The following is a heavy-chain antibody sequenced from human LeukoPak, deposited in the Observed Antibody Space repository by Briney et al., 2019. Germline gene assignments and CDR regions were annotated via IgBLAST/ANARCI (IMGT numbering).Heavy chain of an antibody. D-gene: IGHD2-2*01. CDR1: GYTFSRCG. CDR3: ARRGYCSRTSCPRPHDDALDI. V-gene: IGHV1-18*01. Sequence: GSAKVSCKASGYTFSRCGISWVRQAPGQGLEWMCWISAYNGNTHDVQKLQGRVTMTTDTSTSTVYMELRSLRFDDTDVYYRARRGYCSRTSCPRPHDDALDIWGQGTMVTVSS. CDR2: ISAYNGNT. J-gene: IGHJ3*02.